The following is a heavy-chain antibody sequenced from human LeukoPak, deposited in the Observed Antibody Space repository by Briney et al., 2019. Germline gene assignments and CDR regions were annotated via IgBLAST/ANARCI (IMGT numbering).Heavy chain of an antibody. J-gene: IGHJ4*02. Sequence: GASVKVSCKASGYTFTSYYMHWVRQAPGQGLEWMGRINPNSGGTNYAQKFQGRVTMTRDTSISTAYMELSRLRSDDTAVYYCARLATRAYDSSGYYPYWGQGTLVTVSS. CDR2: INPNSGGT. V-gene: IGHV1-2*06. CDR3: ARLATRAYDSSGYYPY. CDR1: GYTFTSYY. D-gene: IGHD3-22*01.